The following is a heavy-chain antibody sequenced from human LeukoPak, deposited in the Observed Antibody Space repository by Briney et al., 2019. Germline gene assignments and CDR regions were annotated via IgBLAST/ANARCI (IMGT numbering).Heavy chain of an antibody. Sequence: SETLSLTCTVSGGSISSYYWSWIRQPPGKGLEWIGYIYNSGRTSYNPSLKSRVTISVDTPKNQFSLKLSSVTAADTAVYYCARGTTPLYGMDVWGQGTTVTVSS. CDR2: IYNSGRT. CDR3: ARGTTPLYGMDV. D-gene: IGHD2-15*01. J-gene: IGHJ6*02. CDR1: GGSISSYY. V-gene: IGHV4-59*01.